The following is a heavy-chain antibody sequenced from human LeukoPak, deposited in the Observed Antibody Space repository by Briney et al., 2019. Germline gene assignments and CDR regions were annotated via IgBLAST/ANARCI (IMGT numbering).Heavy chain of an antibody. CDR3: AELGITMIGGV. CDR2: ISSSGSTI. D-gene: IGHD3-10*02. Sequence: GGSLRPSCAASGFTFSSYEMNWVRQAPGKGLEWVSYISSSGSTIYYADSVKGRFTISRDNAKNSLYLQMNSLRAEDTAVYYCAELGITMIGGVWGKGTTVAVSS. V-gene: IGHV3-48*03. J-gene: IGHJ6*04. CDR1: GFTFSSYE.